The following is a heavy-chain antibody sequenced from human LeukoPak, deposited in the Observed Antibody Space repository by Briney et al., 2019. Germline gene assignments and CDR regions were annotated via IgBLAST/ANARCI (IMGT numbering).Heavy chain of an antibody. D-gene: IGHD2-2*01. CDR1: GFTFTKYW. CDR3: ARGLDCRSTSCYLDN. CDR2: IKQDGIEK. V-gene: IGHV3-7*01. J-gene: IGHJ4*02. Sequence: GGSLRLSCAASGFTFTKYWMTWFRQAPGKGLEWVANIKQDGIEKFYVDSVKGQFTISRDNAKNSPDLQINSLGAEDTAVYYCARGLDCRSTSCYLDNWGQGTLVTVSS.